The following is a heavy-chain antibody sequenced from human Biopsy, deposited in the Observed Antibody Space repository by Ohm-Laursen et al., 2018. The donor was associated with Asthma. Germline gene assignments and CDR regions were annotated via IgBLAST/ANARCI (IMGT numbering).Heavy chain of an antibody. CDR3: ARKAGSCISRTCYSLDF. V-gene: IGHV1-69*13. CDR1: GGTFNTYV. D-gene: IGHD2-2*01. CDR2: INSVFGTT. J-gene: IGHJ4*02. Sequence: SVKVSCKSLGGTFNTYVIGWVRQAPGQGLEWMVGINSVFGTTTYPQKLQDRVTITADDSTSTVYMELSSLRSEDTAVYYCARKAGSCISRTCYSLDFWGQGTLVTVSS.